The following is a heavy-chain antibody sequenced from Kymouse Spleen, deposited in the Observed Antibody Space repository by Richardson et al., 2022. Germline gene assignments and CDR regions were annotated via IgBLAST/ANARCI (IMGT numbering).Heavy chain of an antibody. D-gene: IGHD3-3*01. V-gene: IGHV3-30*18. CDR3: AKDQDFWSGFDY. CDR2: ISYDGSNK. Sequence: QVQLVESGGGVVQPGRSLRLSCAASGFTFSSYGMHWVRQAPGKGLEWVAVISYDGSNKYYADSVKGRFTISRDNSKNTLYLQMNSLRAEDTAVYYCAKDQDFWSGFDYWGQGTLVTVSS. CDR1: GFTFSSYG. J-gene: IGHJ4*02.